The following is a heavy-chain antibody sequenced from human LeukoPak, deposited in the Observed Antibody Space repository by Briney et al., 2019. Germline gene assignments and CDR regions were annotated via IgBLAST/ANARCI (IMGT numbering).Heavy chain of an antibody. Sequence: SETLSLTCTVSGGSTNSSTYYWGWIRQPPGRGLEWIGSIYYSGTTYHNPSLKSRVSISVDTSKNNFSLKVTSVTAADTAVYYCARDDGVAIRGHFDYWGQGTLVTVSS. D-gene: IGHD3-3*01. CDR2: IYYSGTT. CDR1: GGSTNSSTYY. CDR3: ARDDGVAIRGHFDY. V-gene: IGHV4-39*07. J-gene: IGHJ4*02.